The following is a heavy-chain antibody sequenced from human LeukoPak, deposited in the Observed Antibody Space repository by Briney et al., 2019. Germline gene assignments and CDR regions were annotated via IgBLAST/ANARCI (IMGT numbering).Heavy chain of an antibody. J-gene: IGHJ3*02. CDR3: ARAKVQYYDLFDI. CDR1: GFTFSSYA. CDR2: ISGSGGST. Sequence: PGGSLRLSCAASGFTFSSYAMSWVRQAPGKGLEWVSAISGSGGSTYYADSVKGRFTISRDNSKNTLYLQMNSLRAEDTAVYYCARAKVQYYDLFDIWGQGTMVTVSS. D-gene: IGHD3-22*01. V-gene: IGHV3-23*01.